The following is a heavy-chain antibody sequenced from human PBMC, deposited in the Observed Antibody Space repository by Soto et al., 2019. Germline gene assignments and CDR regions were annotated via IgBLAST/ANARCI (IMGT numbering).Heavy chain of an antibody. CDR3: AKARLWGGDGYNSYYYNAMDV. J-gene: IGHJ6*02. CDR2: ISWDSGRI. Sequence: EMQLVESGGGLVQPGRSLRLSCAASGFTFDDYAMYWVRQGPGKGLEWVSGISWDSGRIGYADSVKGRFTISRDNAKNSQYLQMNSLRPEDTALYYCAKARLWGGDGYNSYYYNAMDVWGQGTTVTVSS. V-gene: IGHV3-9*01. CDR1: GFTFDDYA. D-gene: IGHD3-16*01.